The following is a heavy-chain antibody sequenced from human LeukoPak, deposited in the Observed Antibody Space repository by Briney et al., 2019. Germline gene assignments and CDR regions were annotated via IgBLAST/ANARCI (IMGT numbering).Heavy chain of an antibody. CDR1: EFTFSTFS. CDR3: VLGEYQLLRSLDY. V-gene: IGHV3-23*01. D-gene: IGHD2-2*01. Sequence: GGSLRLSCAASEFTFSTFSMSWVRQASGKGLEWVSTISDSGGITDYADSVKGRFTISRDNAKNSLYLQMNSLRAEDTAVYYCVLGEYQLLRSLDYWGQGTLVTVSS. CDR2: ISDSGGIT. J-gene: IGHJ4*02.